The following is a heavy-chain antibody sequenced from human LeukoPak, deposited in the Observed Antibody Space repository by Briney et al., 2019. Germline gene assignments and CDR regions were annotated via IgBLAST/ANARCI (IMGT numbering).Heavy chain of an antibody. CDR2: ISSSGSTI. CDR1: GFTFSDYY. CDR3: ASAHAYSYGSPLGY. D-gene: IGHD5-18*01. Sequence: PGGSLRLSCAASGFTFSDYYMSWIRQAPGKGLEWVLYISSSGSTIYYADSVKGRFTISRDNAKNSLYLQMNSLRAEDTAVYYCASAHAYSYGSPLGYWGQGTLVTVSS. V-gene: IGHV3-11*04. J-gene: IGHJ4*02.